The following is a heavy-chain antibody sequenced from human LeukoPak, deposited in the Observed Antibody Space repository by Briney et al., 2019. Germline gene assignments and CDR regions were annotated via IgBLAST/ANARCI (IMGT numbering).Heavy chain of an antibody. Sequence: ASVKVSCKASGYTFSGHYMHWVRQAPGQGLERMGWINPNSGGTNYAQKFQGRVTMTRDTSISTAYMELSRLRSDDTAGYYCAREWAEYSSSAEIDYWGQGTLVTVSS. V-gene: IGHV1-2*02. J-gene: IGHJ4*02. CDR1: GYTFSGHY. CDR2: INPNSGGT. CDR3: AREWAEYSSSAEIDY. D-gene: IGHD6-6*01.